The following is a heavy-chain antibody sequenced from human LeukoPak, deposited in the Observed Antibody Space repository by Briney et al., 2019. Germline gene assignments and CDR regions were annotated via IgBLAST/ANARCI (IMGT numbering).Heavy chain of an antibody. CDR1: GFTVSSNY. Sequence: GGSLRLSCAASGFTVSSNYMSWVRQAPGKGLEWVSVIYSGGSTYYADSVKGRFTTSRDNSKNTLYLQMNSLRAEDTAVYYCARGVTYYDFWSGYYAHYYYMDVWGKGTAVTVSS. CDR3: ARGVTYYDFWSGYYAHYYYMDV. V-gene: IGHV3-53*01. J-gene: IGHJ6*03. D-gene: IGHD3-3*01. CDR2: IYSGGST.